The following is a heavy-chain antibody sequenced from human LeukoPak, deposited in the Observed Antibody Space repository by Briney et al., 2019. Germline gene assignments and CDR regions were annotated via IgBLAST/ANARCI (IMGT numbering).Heavy chain of an antibody. CDR1: GFTFSSYG. CDR3: AKDLYSGYAKDYYYGMDV. D-gene: IGHD5-12*01. Sequence: GGSLRLSCAASGFTFSSYGIHWVRQAPGKGLEWVAFIRYDGSNKYYADSVKGRFTISRDNSKNTLYLQMNSLRAEDTAVYYCAKDLYSGYAKDYYYGMDVWGQGTTVTVSS. J-gene: IGHJ6*02. CDR2: IRYDGSNK. V-gene: IGHV3-30*02.